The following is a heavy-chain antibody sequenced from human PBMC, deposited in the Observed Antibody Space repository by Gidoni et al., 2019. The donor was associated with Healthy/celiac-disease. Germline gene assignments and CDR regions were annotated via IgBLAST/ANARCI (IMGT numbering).Heavy chain of an antibody. CDR1: GGSVSSGSYY. CDR2: IYYSGST. V-gene: IGHV4-61*01. J-gene: IGHJ5*02. D-gene: IGHD6-13*01. CDR3: ARERYSSLKYGFDP. Sequence: QVQLQESGPGLVTPSETLSLTCTVSGGSVSSGSYYWSWIRPPPGKGLEWIGYIYYSGSTNYNPSLKSRVTISVDTSKNQFSLKLSSVTAADTAVYYCARERYSSLKYGFDPWGQGTLVTVSS.